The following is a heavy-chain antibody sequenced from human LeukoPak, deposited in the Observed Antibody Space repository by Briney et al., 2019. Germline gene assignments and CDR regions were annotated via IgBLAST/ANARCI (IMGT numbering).Heavy chain of an antibody. CDR3: ARGGHVRVYDSSAYYGHE. Sequence: ASVTVSCKASGYTFTSYYMYWVRQAPGQGLEWMGIINPSRGSTNYAQRFQGRVTMTRDMSTSTVYMELSSLRSEDTAVYYCARGGHVRVYDSSAYYGHEWGQGTLVTVSS. V-gene: IGHV1-46*01. D-gene: IGHD3-22*01. CDR1: GYTFTSYY. J-gene: IGHJ4*02. CDR2: INPSRGST.